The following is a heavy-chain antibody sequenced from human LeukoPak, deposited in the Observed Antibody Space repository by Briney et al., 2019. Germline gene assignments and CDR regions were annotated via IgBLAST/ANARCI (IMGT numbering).Heavy chain of an antibody. Sequence: GGSLRLSCAASGFTFSNSWMSWVRQAPGKGLEWVANINQDGSETFYVDSVKGRFTISRDNGKNSMFVQMDSLRAEDTAVYYCVRGFDGYFGFDLWGQGTMVTVSS. D-gene: IGHD5-24*01. CDR1: GFTFSNSW. CDR3: VRGFDGYFGFDL. V-gene: IGHV3-7*05. CDR2: INQDGSET. J-gene: IGHJ3*01.